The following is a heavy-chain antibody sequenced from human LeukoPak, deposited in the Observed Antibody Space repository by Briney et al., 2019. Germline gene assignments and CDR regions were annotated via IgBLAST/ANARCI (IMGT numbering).Heavy chain of an antibody. CDR3: ARTSYYGSGSPSMDV. J-gene: IGHJ6*02. CDR1: GFSLSNARMG. V-gene: IGHV2-26*01. D-gene: IGHD3-10*01. Sequence: VSGPVLVKPTETLTLTCSVSGFSLSNARMGVSWIRQPPGKALEWLAHIFSNDEKSYSTSLKSRLTISKDTSKSQVVLTMTNMDPVDTATYYCARTSYYGSGSPSMDVWGQGTTVTVSS. CDR2: IFSNDEK.